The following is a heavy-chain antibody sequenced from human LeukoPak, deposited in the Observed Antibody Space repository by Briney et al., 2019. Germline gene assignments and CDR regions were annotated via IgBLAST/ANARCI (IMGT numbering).Heavy chain of an antibody. CDR2: IRYDGSNK. Sequence: GGSLRLSCAASGFTFSSYGMHWVRQAPGKGLEWVAFIRYDGSNKYYADSVKGRFTISRDNSKNTLYLQMNSLRAEDTAVYYCAKDLSGSWLGTFDYWGQGTLVTVSS. CDR1: GFTFSSYG. CDR3: AKDLSGSWLGTFDY. D-gene: IGHD6-13*01. J-gene: IGHJ4*02. V-gene: IGHV3-30*02.